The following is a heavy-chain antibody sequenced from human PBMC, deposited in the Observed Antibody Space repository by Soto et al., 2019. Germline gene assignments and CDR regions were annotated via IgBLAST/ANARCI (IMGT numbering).Heavy chain of an antibody. CDR3: AVYCSGGSCYSRGMDV. CDR1: GYTFTSYD. J-gene: IGHJ6*02. CDR2: MNPNSGNT. D-gene: IGHD2-15*01. Sequence: QVQLVQSGAEVKKPGASVKVSCKASGYTFTSYDINWVRQATGQGLEWMGWMNPNSGNTGYAQKFQGRVTMTRNTSISTAYMELSSLRSEATAVSYCAVYCSGGSCYSRGMDVWGQGTTVTVSS. V-gene: IGHV1-8*01.